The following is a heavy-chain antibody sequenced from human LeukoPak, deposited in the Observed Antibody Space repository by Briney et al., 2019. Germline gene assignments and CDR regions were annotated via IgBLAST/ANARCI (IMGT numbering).Heavy chain of an antibody. CDR1: GYTFSGYY. J-gene: IGHJ5*02. CDR2: INPNSGGT. D-gene: IGHD1-26*01. CDR3: ATAYYDGWFDP. V-gene: IGHV1-2*02. Sequence: ASVKVSCKASGYTFSGYYLHWVRQAPGQGLEWMGWINPNSGGTYSVQNFQGRVTMTRDTSITTAYMELSRLKSDDTAVYYCATAYYDGWFDPWGQGTLVTVSS.